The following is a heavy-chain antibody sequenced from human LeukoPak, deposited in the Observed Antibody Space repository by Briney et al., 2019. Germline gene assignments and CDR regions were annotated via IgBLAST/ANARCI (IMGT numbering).Heavy chain of an antibody. D-gene: IGHD2/OR15-2a*01. CDR1: RHNFTTYW. Sequence: GESLQISCQGSRHNFTTYWIGWVRRLPGKGLEWMGIIYPEDSDARYSPSFQGHVTISADKSISTAYLQWGSLRASDTATYYCARRGSSSSHFDSWGRGTLVIVSS. CDR3: ARRGSSSSHFDS. V-gene: IGHV5-51*01. CDR2: IYPEDSDA. J-gene: IGHJ4*01.